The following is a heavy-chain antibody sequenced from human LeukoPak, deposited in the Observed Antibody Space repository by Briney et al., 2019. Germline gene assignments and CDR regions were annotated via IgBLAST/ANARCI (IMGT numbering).Heavy chain of an antibody. CDR3: ASWYHIDY. D-gene: IGHD2-2*01. CDR2: IHSGGTR. CDR1: GFSVSSND. Sequence: GGSLRLSCAASGFSVSSNDMSWVRQAPGKGLEWVSHIHSGGTRYTDSVRGRFTISRDNSKNTLYLHMNSLRAEDTAMYYCASWYHIDYWGQGTLVTVSS. J-gene: IGHJ4*02. V-gene: IGHV3-53*01.